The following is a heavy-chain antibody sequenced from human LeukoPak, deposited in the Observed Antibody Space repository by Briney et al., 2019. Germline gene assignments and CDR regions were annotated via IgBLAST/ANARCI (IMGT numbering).Heavy chain of an antibody. Sequence: ASVKVSCKASGYTFTSYGISWVRQAPGQGLEWMGWISAYNGNTNYAQKLQGRVTMTRNTSISTAYMELSSLRSEDTAVYYCAREATPIDYWGQGTLVTVSS. D-gene: IGHD1-26*01. V-gene: IGHV1-18*01. CDR3: AREATPIDY. J-gene: IGHJ4*02. CDR2: ISAYNGNT. CDR1: GYTFTSYG.